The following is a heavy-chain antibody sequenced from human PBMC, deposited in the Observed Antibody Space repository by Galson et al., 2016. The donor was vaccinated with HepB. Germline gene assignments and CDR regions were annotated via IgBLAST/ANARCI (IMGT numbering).Heavy chain of an antibody. CDR3: TRLDY. CDR2: ITPVNGKT. J-gene: IGHJ4*02. V-gene: IGHV1-3*01. Sequence: SVKVSCKASGYTFARFAIHWVRQAPGQGLEWMGWITPVNGKTKYSQKFQGRITITRDTSATTVYMDLSSLRSEDTAVYYCTRLDYWGQGTLVTVSS. CDR1: GYTFARFA.